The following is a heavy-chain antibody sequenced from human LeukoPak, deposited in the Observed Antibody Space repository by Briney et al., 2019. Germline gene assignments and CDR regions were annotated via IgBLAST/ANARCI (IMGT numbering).Heavy chain of an antibody. CDR1: GFTFSSYG. CDR3: ARDRFTQYYMDV. D-gene: IGHD3-10*01. J-gene: IGHJ6*03. CDR2: IRYDGSNK. V-gene: IGHV3-30*02. Sequence: GGSLRLSCAASGFTFSSYGMHWVRQAPGKGLEWVAFIRYDGSNKYYADSVKGRFTISRDNSKNTLYLQMNSLRAEDTAVYYCARDRFTQYYMDVWGKGTTVTISS.